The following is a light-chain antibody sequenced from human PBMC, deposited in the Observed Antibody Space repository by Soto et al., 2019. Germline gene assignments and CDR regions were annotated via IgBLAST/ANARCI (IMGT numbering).Light chain of an antibody. J-gene: IGKJ1*01. Sequence: EIVMTQSPATLSVSPGERATLSCRASQSVVTNLAWYRQKPGQAPRLLIFGASTSATGIPARFSGGGSGTEFTLTITSLQSEDFAVYYCQQYDIWPRTFGQGTKVEIK. V-gene: IGKV3-15*01. CDR1: QSVVTN. CDR3: QQYDIWPRT. CDR2: GAS.